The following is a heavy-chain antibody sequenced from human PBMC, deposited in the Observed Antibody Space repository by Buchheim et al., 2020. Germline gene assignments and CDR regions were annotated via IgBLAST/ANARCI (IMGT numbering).Heavy chain of an antibody. J-gene: IGHJ4*02. D-gene: IGHD5-24*01. CDR2: IKLDGGGT. Sequence: QVQLVQSGAEVKNPGASVKVSCEASGYTFTTYYIHWVRQAPGQGLEWMGIIKLDGGGTTYAQKFQGRVTVTSDTSTSTVYMELRSLRTEDTAVYYCARESPHTMYFDSWGQGTL. V-gene: IGHV1-46*01. CDR3: ARESPHTMYFDS. CDR1: GYTFTTYY.